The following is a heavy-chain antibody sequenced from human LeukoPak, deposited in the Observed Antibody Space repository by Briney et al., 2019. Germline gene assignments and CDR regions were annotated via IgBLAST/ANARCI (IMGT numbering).Heavy chain of an antibody. V-gene: IGHV4-31*03. CDR1: GGSNSSGGYY. D-gene: IGHD3-9*01. Sequence: PSETLSLTCTVSGGSNSSGGYYWSWIRQHPGKGLEWIGYIYYSGSTYYNPSLKSRVTISVDTSKNQFSLKLSSVTAADTAVYYCARAPRSYDILTGYGGGYYFDYWGQGTLVTVSS. CDR2: IYYSGST. CDR3: ARAPRSYDILTGYGGGYYFDY. J-gene: IGHJ4*02.